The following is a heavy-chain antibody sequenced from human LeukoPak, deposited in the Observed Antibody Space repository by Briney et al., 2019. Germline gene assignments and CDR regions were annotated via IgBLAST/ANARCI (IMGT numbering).Heavy chain of an antibody. CDR3: ARAPYGSATNNYYMDV. CDR1: GGSIIIGDYC. D-gene: IGHD3-10*01. Sequence: SETLSLTCTVSGGSIIIGDYCWSWIRQPPGKGLEWIGYMSYSGSTYYNPSIKSRVTISVDTSKNQFSLKLSSVTAADTAVYYCARAPYGSATNNYYMDVWGKGTTVTVSS. V-gene: IGHV4-30-4*02. J-gene: IGHJ6*03. CDR2: MSYSGST.